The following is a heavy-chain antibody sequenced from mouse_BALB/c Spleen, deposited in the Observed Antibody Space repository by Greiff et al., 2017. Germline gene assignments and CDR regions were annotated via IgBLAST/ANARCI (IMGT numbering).Heavy chain of an antibody. CDR3: ARDDGYGGAMDY. V-gene: IGHV1S29*02. CDR2: IYPYNGGT. CDR1: GYTFTDYN. D-gene: IGHD2-3*01. Sequence: VQLQQSGPELVKPGASVKISCKASGYTFTDYNMHWVKQSHGKSLEWIGYIYPYNGGTGYNQKFKSKATLTVDNSSSTAYMELRSLTSEDSAVYYCARDDGYGGAMDYWGQGTSVTVSS. J-gene: IGHJ4*01.